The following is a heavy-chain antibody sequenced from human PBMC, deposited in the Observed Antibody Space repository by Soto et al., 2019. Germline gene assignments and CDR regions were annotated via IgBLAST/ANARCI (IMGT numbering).Heavy chain of an antibody. CDR2: IYYSGST. CDR1: GGSISSGGYY. J-gene: IGHJ6*03. Sequence: QVQLQESGPGLVKPSQTLSLTCTVSGGSISSGGYYWSWIRQHPGKGLEWIGYIYYSGSTYYNPSLKSRVTISVDTSKNQFSLKLSSVTAADTAVYYCAREFDEKFRPGYYMDVWGKGTTVTVSS. V-gene: IGHV4-31*03. D-gene: IGHD2-21*01. CDR3: AREFDEKFRPGYYMDV.